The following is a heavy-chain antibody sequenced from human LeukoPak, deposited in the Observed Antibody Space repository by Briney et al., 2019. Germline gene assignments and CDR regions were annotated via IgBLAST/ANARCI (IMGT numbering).Heavy chain of an antibody. Sequence: GESLRLSCAASGFTFSSYAMSWVRQAPGKGLEWVSAISGSGGSTYYADSVKGRFTISRDNSKNTLYLQMNSLRAEDTAVYYCAKSYYDILTGPPYDPWGQGTLVTVSS. J-gene: IGHJ5*02. D-gene: IGHD3-9*01. CDR3: AKSYYDILTGPPYDP. V-gene: IGHV3-23*01. CDR2: ISGSGGST. CDR1: GFTFSSYA.